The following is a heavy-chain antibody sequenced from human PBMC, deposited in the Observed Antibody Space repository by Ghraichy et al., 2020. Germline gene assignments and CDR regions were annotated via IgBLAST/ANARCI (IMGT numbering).Heavy chain of an antibody. V-gene: IGHV4-34*01. Sequence: SQTLSLTCAVYGGSFSGYYWSWIRQPPGKGLEWIGEINHSGSTNYNPSLKSRVTISVDTSKNQFSLKLSSVTAADTAVYYCARGVHRYGSVDDYWGQGTLVTVSS. CDR1: GGSFSGYY. CDR2: INHSGST. J-gene: IGHJ4*02. D-gene: IGHD5-18*01. CDR3: ARGVHRYGSVDDY.